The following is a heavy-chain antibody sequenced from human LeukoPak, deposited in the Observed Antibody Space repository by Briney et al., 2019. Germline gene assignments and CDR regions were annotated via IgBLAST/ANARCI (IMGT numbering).Heavy chain of an antibody. V-gene: IGHV4-59*01. J-gene: IGHJ4*02. CDR1: GGSIGSYF. CDR2: IYYSGHT. CDR3: ARNPRNTYGWHFDY. Sequence: SETLSLTSTVSGGSIGSYFWSWIRQPPGKGLEWIGYIYYSGHTNYNPSLESRLTISIDTPKNQFSLELNSVTAADTAVYYCARNPRNTYGWHFDYWGQGTLVTVSS. D-gene: IGHD5-18*01.